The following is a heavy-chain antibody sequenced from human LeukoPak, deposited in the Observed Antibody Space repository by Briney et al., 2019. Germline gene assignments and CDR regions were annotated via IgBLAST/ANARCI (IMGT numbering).Heavy chain of an antibody. V-gene: IGHV3-30-3*01. CDR2: ISYDGSDK. CDR1: GFTFSDYS. Sequence: GGSLRLPCVASGFTFSDYSMHWVRQAPGKGLDWVAVISYDGSDKYHADSVKGRFTISRDNSKNTLYLQMNSLRAEDTAVYYCARAGQSDYWGQGTLVTVSS. CDR3: ARAGQSDY. J-gene: IGHJ4*02.